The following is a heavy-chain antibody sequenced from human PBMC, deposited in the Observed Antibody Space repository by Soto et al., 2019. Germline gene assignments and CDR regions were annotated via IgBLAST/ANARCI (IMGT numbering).Heavy chain of an antibody. J-gene: IGHJ5*02. Sequence: GASVKVSCKASGYTFTSYAMHWVRQAPGQRLEWMGWINAGNGNTKYSQKFRGRVTITRDTSASTAYMELSSLRSEDTAVYYCAREGDRGDITMVRGVISSPFDPWGQGTLVTVSS. CDR2: INAGNGNT. CDR1: GYTFTSYA. CDR3: AREGDRGDITMVRGVISSPFDP. D-gene: IGHD3-10*01. V-gene: IGHV1-3*01.